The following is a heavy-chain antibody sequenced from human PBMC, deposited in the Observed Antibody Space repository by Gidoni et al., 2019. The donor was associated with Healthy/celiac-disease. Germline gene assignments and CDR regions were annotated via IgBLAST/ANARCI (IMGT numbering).Heavy chain of an antibody. CDR1: GFTFSSYA. CDR3: AKGTTIYCSGGSCYWAPFDY. Sequence: EVQLLESGGGLVQPGGSLRLSCAASGFTFSSYAMSWVRQAPGKGLEWVSAISGSGGSTYYADSVKGRFTISRDNSKNTLYLQMNSLRAEDTAVYYCAKGTTIYCSGGSCYWAPFDYWGQGTLVTVSS. CDR2: ISGSGGST. D-gene: IGHD2-15*01. J-gene: IGHJ4*02. V-gene: IGHV3-23*01.